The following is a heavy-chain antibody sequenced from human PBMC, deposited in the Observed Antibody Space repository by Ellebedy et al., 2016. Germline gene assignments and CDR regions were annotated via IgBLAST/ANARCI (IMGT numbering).Heavy chain of an antibody. CDR2: INHSGST. CDR1: GGSFSDYY. D-gene: IGHD3-10*01. Sequence: SETLSLXCAVYGGSFSDYYWSWIRQPPGKGLEWIGEINHSGSTNYNPSLKSRVTISVDTSKNQFSLKLSSVTAADTAVYYCVRGARLLWFGEPPIDYWGQGTLVTVSS. CDR3: VRGARLLWFGEPPIDY. V-gene: IGHV4-34*01. J-gene: IGHJ4*02.